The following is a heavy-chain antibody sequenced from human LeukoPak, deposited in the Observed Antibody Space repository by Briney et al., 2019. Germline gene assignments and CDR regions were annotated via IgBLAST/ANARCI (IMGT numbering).Heavy chain of an antibody. V-gene: IGHV3-23*01. CDR1: GFTFSSYA. Sequence: GGSLRLSCAASGFTFSSYAMTWVRQAPGKGLEWVLAISCSGGSKHYADSVKGRFTISRDNSKNTLYLQMNSLRAEDTALYCCAKVQKDLWTGYYSYFDYWGKGTLVTVSS. CDR3: AKVQKDLWTGYYSYFDY. D-gene: IGHD3/OR15-3a*01. J-gene: IGHJ4*02. CDR2: ISCSGGSK.